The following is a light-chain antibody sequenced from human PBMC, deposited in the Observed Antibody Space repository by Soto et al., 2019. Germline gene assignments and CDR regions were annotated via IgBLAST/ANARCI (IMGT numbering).Light chain of an antibody. V-gene: IGKV3-15*01. Sequence: EIVMTQSPATLSVSPGEGATLSSKASQKVYKNLAWYQQSPGQPPRLLIDNASTRATGISARFSGSGYGTEFTLTISSLQSEDFAVYFCQQCRNWPLTFGGGTKVEIK. J-gene: IGKJ4*01. CDR1: QKVYKN. CDR3: QQCRNWPLT. CDR2: NAS.